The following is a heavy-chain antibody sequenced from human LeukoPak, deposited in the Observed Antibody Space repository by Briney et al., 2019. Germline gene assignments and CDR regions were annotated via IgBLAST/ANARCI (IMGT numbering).Heavy chain of an antibody. V-gene: IGHV1-2*02. D-gene: IGHD3-22*01. J-gene: IGHJ4*02. CDR2: INPNSGGT. CDR1: GYTFTGYY. CDR3: ARDQGYYDSSGYYSY. Sequence: ASVKLSCKASGYTFTGYYMHWVRQAPGQGLEWMGWINPNSGGTNYAQKFQGRVTMTRDTSISTAYMELSRLRSDDTAVYYCARDQGYYDSSGYYSYWGQGTLVTVSS.